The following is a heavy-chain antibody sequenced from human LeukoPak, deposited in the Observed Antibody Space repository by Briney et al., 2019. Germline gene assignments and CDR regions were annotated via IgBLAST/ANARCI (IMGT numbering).Heavy chain of an antibody. D-gene: IGHD1-26*01. V-gene: IGHV1-18*01. J-gene: IGHJ4*02. Sequence: ASVKVSCKASGYTFTSFSITWVRQAPGQGLEWMGWISVHNGNTSYAQKLQGRVTMTTDTSTSTAYMELRSLRSDDTAVYYCARMGGELLGPWFDYWGQGTLVTVSS. CDR2: ISVHNGNT. CDR3: ARMGGELLGPWFDY. CDR1: GYTFTSFS.